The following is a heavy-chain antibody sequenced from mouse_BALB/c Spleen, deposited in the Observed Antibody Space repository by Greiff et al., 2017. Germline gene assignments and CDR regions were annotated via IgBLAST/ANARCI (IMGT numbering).Heavy chain of an antibody. CDR3: AWVTGDAMDD. J-gene: IGHJ4*01. CDR2: INPSSGYT. Sequence: QVQLQQSGAELARPGASVKMSCKASGYTFTSYTMHWVKQRPGQGLEWIGYINPSSGYTNYNQKFKDKATLTADKSSSTAYMQLSSLTSEDSAVYYCAWVTGDAMDDWGQGTSVTVSS. V-gene: IGHV1-4*01. CDR1: GYTFTSYT.